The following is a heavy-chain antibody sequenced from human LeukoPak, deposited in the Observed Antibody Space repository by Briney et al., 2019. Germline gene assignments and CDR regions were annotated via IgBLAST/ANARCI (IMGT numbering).Heavy chain of an antibody. Sequence: GGSLRLSCAASGVTFSSYTMNWGRQAPGKGLEWVSYISSSGSTIYYADSVKGRFTISRDNAKNSLYLQMNSLRAEDTAVYYCARAEYSSGDDYWGQGTLVTVSS. CDR2: ISSSGSTI. J-gene: IGHJ4*02. D-gene: IGHD6-19*01. CDR3: ARAEYSSGDDY. V-gene: IGHV3-48*04. CDR1: GVTFSSYT.